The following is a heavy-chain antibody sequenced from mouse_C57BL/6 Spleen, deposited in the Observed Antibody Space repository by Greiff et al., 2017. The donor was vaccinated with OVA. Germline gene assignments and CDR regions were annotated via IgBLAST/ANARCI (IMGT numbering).Heavy chain of an antibody. CDR3: ARYYSNYAMDY. V-gene: IGHV5-6*01. CDR1: GFTFSSYG. D-gene: IGHD2-5*01. J-gene: IGHJ4*01. Sequence: EVQGVESGGDLVKPGGSLKLSCAASGFTFSSYGMSWVRQTPDKRLEWVATISSGGSYTYYPDSVKGRFTISRDNAKNTLYLQMSSLKSEDTAMYYCARYYSNYAMDYWGQGTSVTVSS. CDR2: ISSGGSYT.